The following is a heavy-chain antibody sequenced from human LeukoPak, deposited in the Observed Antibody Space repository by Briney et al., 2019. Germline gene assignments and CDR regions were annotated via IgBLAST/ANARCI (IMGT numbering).Heavy chain of an antibody. J-gene: IGHJ4*02. CDR1: GYTFTSYY. D-gene: IGHD3-10*01. Sequence: ASVKVSCKASGYTFTSYYMHWVRQAPGQGLEWMGIINPSGGSTSYAQKFQGRVTMTRDTSTSTAYMELSSLRSEDMAVYYCARSGFGEAYFDYWGQGTLVTVSS. CDR2: INPSGGST. V-gene: IGHV1-46*01. CDR3: ARSGFGEAYFDY.